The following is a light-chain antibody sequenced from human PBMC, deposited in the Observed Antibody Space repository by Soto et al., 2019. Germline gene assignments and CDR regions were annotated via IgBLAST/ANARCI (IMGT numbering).Light chain of an antibody. Sequence: DIPMTQSPSSLSASVGDRVTITCRASQSISSYLNWYQQKPGKAPNLLIYAASSLQSGVPSRFGGSESGTDFTLTINSLQPEDFATYYCQQSYSTPYTFGQGTKLEIK. J-gene: IGKJ2*01. CDR2: AAS. V-gene: IGKV1-39*01. CDR3: QQSYSTPYT. CDR1: QSISSY.